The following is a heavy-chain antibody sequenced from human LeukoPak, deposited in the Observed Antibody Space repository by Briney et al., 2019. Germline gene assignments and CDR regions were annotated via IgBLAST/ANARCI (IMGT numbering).Heavy chain of an antibody. J-gene: IGHJ6*02. Sequence: SETLSLTCTVSGGSISSSSFYWGWIRQPPGKGLEWTGYIYYSGSTNYNPSLKSRVTISVDTSKNQFSLKLSSVTAADTAVYYCARDEGTRGMTKEYYYYGMDVWGQGTTVTVSS. CDR1: GGSISSSSFY. D-gene: IGHD4-11*01. CDR3: ARDEGTRGMTKEYYYYGMDV. V-gene: IGHV4-61*01. CDR2: IYYSGST.